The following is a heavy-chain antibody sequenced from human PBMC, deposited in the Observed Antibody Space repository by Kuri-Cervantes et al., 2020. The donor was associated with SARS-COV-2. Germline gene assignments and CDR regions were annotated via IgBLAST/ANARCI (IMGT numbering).Heavy chain of an antibody. CDR3: AKVETASLDY. Sequence: GGSLRLSCAASGFTFSNYGMHWVRQAPGKGLEWVTFLRYDGGEKHYADSVKGRFTISRDNSKNTLYLEMNSLRVEDTAVYYCAKVETASLDYWGQGTLVTVSS. V-gene: IGHV3-30*02. J-gene: IGHJ4*02. CDR2: LRYDGGEK. D-gene: IGHD2-21*02. CDR1: GFTFSNYG.